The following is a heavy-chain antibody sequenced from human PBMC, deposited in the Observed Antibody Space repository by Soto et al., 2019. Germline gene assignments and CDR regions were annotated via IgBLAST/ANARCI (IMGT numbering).Heavy chain of an antibody. CDR1: GFTFSSYW. V-gene: IGHV3-74*01. CDR3: ARDQVSFWATTYMDV. CDR2: INSDGSST. D-gene: IGHD1-1*01. J-gene: IGHJ6*03. Sequence: GGSLRLSCAASGFTFSSYWMHWVRQAPGKGLVWVSRINSDGSSTSYADSVKGRFTISRDNAKNTLYLQMNSLRAEDTAVYYCARDQVSFWATTYMDVWGKGTTVTVSS.